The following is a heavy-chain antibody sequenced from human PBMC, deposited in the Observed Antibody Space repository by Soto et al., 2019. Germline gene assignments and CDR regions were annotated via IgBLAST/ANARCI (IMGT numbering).Heavy chain of an antibody. D-gene: IGHD3-22*01. Sequence: SETLSLTCTVSGGSISSYYWSWIRQPPGKGLEWIGYIYYSGSTNYNPSLKSRVTISVDTSKNQFSLKLSSVTAADTAVYYCARDLQSASSGYYRAGAFDIWGQGIMVTVSS. V-gene: IGHV4-59*01. CDR1: GGSISSYY. J-gene: IGHJ3*02. CDR3: ARDLQSASSGYYRAGAFDI. CDR2: IYYSGST.